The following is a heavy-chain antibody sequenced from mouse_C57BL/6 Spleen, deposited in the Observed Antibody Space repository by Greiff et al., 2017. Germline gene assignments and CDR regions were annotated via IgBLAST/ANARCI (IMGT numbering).Heavy chain of an antibody. Sequence: EVKLVESGEGLVKPGGSLKLSCAASGFTFSSYAMSWVRQTPEKRLEWVAYISSGGDYIYYADTVKGRFTISRDNARNTLYLQMSSLKSEDTAMYYCTREGDYYGSSYSFDYWGQGTTLTVSS. CDR2: ISSGGDYI. D-gene: IGHD1-1*01. CDR3: TREGDYYGSSYSFDY. CDR1: GFTFSSYA. V-gene: IGHV5-9-1*02. J-gene: IGHJ2*01.